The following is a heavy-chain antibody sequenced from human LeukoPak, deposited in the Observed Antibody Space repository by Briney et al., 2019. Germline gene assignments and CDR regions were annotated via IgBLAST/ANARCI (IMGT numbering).Heavy chain of an antibody. CDR3: ARGYSSSWRLIDY. CDR1: GFTFSSYA. J-gene: IGHJ4*02. V-gene: IGHV3-23*03. CDR2: IYSGGST. D-gene: IGHD6-13*01. Sequence: GGSLRLSCAASGFTFSSYAMSWVRQAPGKGLEWVSVIYSGGSTYYADSVKGRFTVSRDNSKNTLYLQMNSLRAEDTAVYYCARGYSSSWRLIDYWGQGTLVTVSS.